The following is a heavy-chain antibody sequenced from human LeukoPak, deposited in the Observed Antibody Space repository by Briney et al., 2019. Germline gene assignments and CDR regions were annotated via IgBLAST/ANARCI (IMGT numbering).Heavy chain of an antibody. V-gene: IGHV5-51*01. CDR2: IYPDDSDT. D-gene: IGHD3-22*01. J-gene: IGHJ3*01. Sequence: GESLKISCKGSGYRLNAYWIARVRQMPGKGLEGMGIIYPDDSDTRYSPSFQGQVTISADKSVRTAYLLWSSLKASDTAMYYCARPNITSYYDSRGYDAFDVWGQGTMVTVSS. CDR1: GYRLNAYW. CDR3: ARPNITSYYDSRGYDAFDV.